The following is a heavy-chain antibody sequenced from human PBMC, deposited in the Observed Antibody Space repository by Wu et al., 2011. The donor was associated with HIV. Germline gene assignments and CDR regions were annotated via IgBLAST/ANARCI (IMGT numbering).Heavy chain of an antibody. CDR3: ARRCSGGVCSDAFDI. CDR2: INPNSGGT. J-gene: IGHJ3*02. Sequence: QVQLVQSGAEVRKPGASVKVSCKASGYTFTGYYMHWVRQAPGQGLEWMGWINPNSGGTNYAQKFQGRVTMTRDTSISTAYMELSRLRSDDTAVYYXARRCSGGVCSDAFDIWGQGTMVTGLF. D-gene: IGHD2-8*02. CDR1: GYTFTGYY. V-gene: IGHV1-2*02.